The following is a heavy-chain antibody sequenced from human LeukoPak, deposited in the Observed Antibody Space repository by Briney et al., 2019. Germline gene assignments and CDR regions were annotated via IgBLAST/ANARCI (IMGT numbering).Heavy chain of an antibody. V-gene: IGHV1-69*13. CDR1: GGTFSSYA. D-gene: IGHD3-10*01. Sequence: GASVKVSCKASGGTFSSYAISWVRQAPGQGLEWMGGIIPIFGTANYAQKFQGRVTITADESTSTAYMELSSLRSEDTAAYYCARGELWFGELPKSLDYWGQGTLVTVSS. J-gene: IGHJ4*02. CDR2: IIPIFGTA. CDR3: ARGELWFGELPKSLDY.